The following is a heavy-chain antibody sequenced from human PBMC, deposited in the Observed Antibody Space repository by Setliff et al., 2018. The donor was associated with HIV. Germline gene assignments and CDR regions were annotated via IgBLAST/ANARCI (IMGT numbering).Heavy chain of an antibody. CDR2: IYSSGVT. J-gene: IGHJ4*02. Sequence: LSLTCTVSGGSISSGSYFWNWIRQPAGKGREWIGRIYSSGVTNYNPSLKSRLTISLDTSKNQFSLQVTSVTAADTAVYYCARDPSCPNTCYEDFTFDSWGQGTLVTVSS. D-gene: IGHD2-8*01. V-gene: IGHV4-61*02. CDR3: ARDPSCPNTCYEDFTFDS. CDR1: GGSISSGSYF.